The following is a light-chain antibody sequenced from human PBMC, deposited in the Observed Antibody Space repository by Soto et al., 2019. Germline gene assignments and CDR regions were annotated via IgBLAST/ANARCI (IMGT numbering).Light chain of an antibody. CDR2: AAS. V-gene: IGKV1-39*01. Sequence: DIQMTQSPFSLSASVADRVTITCRTSQSISSDLNWYQQKAGKAPKLLIYAASSLQSGVPSRFSGSGSGTHFTLTINSLQPEDFATYYCQQIYSIPINFGQGTRLEIK. CDR3: QQIYSIPIN. J-gene: IGKJ5*01. CDR1: QSISSD.